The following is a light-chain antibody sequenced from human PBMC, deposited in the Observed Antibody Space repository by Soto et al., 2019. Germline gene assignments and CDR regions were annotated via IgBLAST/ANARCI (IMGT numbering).Light chain of an antibody. V-gene: IGLV1-40*01. CDR2: ANT. Sequence: QAVVTQPPSVSGAPGQRVTISCTGSSSYIGAGYDVHWYQQLPGTAPKLLIYANTNRPSGVPDRFSGSKSGTSASLAITGLQAEDEADYYCLSYDDRLGGHVIFGGGTKLTVL. J-gene: IGLJ2*01. CDR1: SSYIGAGYD. CDR3: LSYDDRLGGHVI.